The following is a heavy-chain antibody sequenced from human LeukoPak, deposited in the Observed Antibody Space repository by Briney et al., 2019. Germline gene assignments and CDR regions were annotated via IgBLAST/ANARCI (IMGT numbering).Heavy chain of an antibody. CDR3: TKVNRAYSSSSSLNFDS. J-gene: IGHJ4*02. V-gene: IGHV3-43*01. Sequence: GGSLRLSCTASGFTFNDHNMHWVRHPPGRGLEWVSLFSWDGYTTYYADSVKGRFTISRDNSKNSLYLQMNRLRPEDTALYYCTKVNRAYSSSSSLNFDSWGQGTLVTVSS. CDR1: GFTFNDHN. D-gene: IGHD6-6*01. CDR2: FSWDGYTT.